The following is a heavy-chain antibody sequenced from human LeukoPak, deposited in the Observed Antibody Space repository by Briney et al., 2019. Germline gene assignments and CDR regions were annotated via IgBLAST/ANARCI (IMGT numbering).Heavy chain of an antibody. D-gene: IGHD7-27*01. CDR3: ARTDSHLRPPGAP. CDR1: VCTFTSYA. J-gene: IGHJ5*02. V-gene: IGHV1-69*13. Sequence: ASVKVSFKASVCTFTSYAISWVRQAPGQGLEWMGGIIPIFGTANYAQKFQGRVTITADEATSTAYLELSSLRSEDTAVYYCARTDSHLRPPGAPWGQGTLVTVSS. CDR2: IIPIFGTA.